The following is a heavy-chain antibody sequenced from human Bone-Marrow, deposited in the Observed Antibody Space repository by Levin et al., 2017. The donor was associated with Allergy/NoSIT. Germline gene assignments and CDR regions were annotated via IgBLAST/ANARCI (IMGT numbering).Heavy chain of an antibody. V-gene: IGHV1-69*08. CDR1: GGTFSSSS. D-gene: IGHD1-1*01. J-gene: IGHJ2*01. CDR2: IIPILRTA. Sequence: GASVKVSCKASGGTFSSSSIIWVRQAPGQGLEWMGQIIPILRTANYAQKFQGRVTITADESTSTAYMELTSLRSEDTAVYYCARDPELALNWYFDLWGRGTLVSVSS. CDR3: ARDPELALNWYFDL.